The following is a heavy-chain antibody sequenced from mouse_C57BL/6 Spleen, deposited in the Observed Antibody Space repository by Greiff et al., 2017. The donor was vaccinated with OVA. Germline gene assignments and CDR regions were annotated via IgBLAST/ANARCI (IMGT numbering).Heavy chain of an antibody. CDR2: INPNNGGT. CDR3: ARDVDAMDY. J-gene: IGHJ4*01. Sequence: VQLQQSGPELVKPGASVKISCKASGYTFTDYYMNWVKQSHGKSLEWIGDINPNNGGTSYNQKFKGKATLTVDKSSSTAYMELRSLTSEDSAVYYCARDVDAMDYWGQGTSVTVSS. CDR1: GYTFTDYY. V-gene: IGHV1-26*01.